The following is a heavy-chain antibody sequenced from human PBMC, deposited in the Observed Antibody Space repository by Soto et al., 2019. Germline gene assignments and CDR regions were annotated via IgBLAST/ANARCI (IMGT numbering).Heavy chain of an antibody. CDR1: GGSISTVGHY. D-gene: IGHD1-1*01. CDR2: IYHTGST. Sequence: SETLSLTCSVSGGSISTVGHYWTGIRQPPGKGLEWIGSIYHTGSTYYSKSLRSRLTMSVDTSKSQFSLRLSSVTAADTAVYYCARATGTLRSRNCDYWGQGSLVTVS. CDR3: ARATGTLRSRNCDY. V-gene: IGHV4-31*03. J-gene: IGHJ4*02.